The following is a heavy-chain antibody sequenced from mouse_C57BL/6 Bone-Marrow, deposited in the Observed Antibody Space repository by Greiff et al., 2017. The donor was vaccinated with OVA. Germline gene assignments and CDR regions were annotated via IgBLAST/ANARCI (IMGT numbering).Heavy chain of an antibody. V-gene: IGHV1-54*01. CDR3: ARSADYYGSSDAWFAD. CDR1: GYAFTNYL. J-gene: IGHJ3*01. D-gene: IGHD1-1*01. Sequence: QVQLQQSGAELVRPGTSVKVSCKASGYAFTNYLIAWVKQRPGQGLEWIGVINPGSGGTNYNEKFKGKATLTADKSYSTAHMQLSSLTSEDSAVYFGARSADYYGSSDAWFADWGQGTLVTVAA. CDR2: INPGSGGT.